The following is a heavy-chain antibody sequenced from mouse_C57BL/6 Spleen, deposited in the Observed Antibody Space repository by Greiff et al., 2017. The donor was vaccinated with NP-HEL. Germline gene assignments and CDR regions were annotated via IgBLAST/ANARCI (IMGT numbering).Heavy chain of an antibody. V-gene: IGHV1-82*01. Sequence: QVQLQQSGPELVKPGASVKISCKASGYAFSSSWMNWVKQRPGKGLEWIGRIYPGDGDTNYNGKFKGKATLTADKSSSTAYMQLSSLTSEDSAVYFCASLYYPYWGQGTTLTVSS. J-gene: IGHJ2*01. CDR3: ASLYYPY. CDR2: IYPGDGDT. CDR1: GYAFSSSW. D-gene: IGHD2-1*01.